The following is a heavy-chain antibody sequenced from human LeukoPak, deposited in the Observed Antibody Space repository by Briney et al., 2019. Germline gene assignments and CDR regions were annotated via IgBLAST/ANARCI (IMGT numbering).Heavy chain of an antibody. CDR2: TYYRSTWYN. J-gene: IGHJ4*02. Sequence: SQTLPLTCAISGDSVSSNSVTWNWIRQSPSRGLEWLGRTYYRSTWYNDYAVSVRGRITVNPDTSKNQFSLHLNSVTPEDTAVYYCARGLSDYDSRDYWGQGTLVTVSS. CDR3: ARGLSDYDSRDY. V-gene: IGHV6-1*01. D-gene: IGHD3-16*01. CDR1: GDSVSSNSVT.